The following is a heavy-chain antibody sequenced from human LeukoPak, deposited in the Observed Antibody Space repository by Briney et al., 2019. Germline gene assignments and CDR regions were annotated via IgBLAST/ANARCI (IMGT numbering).Heavy chain of an antibody. CDR3: LTSRRTGTYLEVYVGL. Sequence: PGGSLRLSCAASGFTFSNYAMSWVRQAPGKGLEWVSTISGSGGTTYYADSVKGRFTISRDNSKNTLFLQMNTLRAEDTAIYYCLTSRRTGTYLEVYVGLWGRGTLVTVSA. CDR1: GFTFSNYA. CDR2: ISGSGGTT. V-gene: IGHV3-23*01. J-gene: IGHJ2*01. D-gene: IGHD1-26*01.